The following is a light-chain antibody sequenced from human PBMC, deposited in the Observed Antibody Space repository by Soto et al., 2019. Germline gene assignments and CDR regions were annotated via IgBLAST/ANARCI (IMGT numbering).Light chain of an antibody. CDR1: QAISNW. Sequence: DIQMTQSPSSVSASVGDRVTITCRASQAISNWLAWYQQKPGKAPKLLIYAASSLQSDVPTRCSGSVSGIDFTLTISSLQPEDFATYYCQQANSFPWTFGQGTKVEI. CDR3: QQANSFPWT. J-gene: IGKJ1*01. V-gene: IGKV1-12*01. CDR2: AAS.